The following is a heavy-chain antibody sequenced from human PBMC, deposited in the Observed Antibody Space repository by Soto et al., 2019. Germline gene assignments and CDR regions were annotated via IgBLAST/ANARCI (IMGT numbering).Heavy chain of an antibody. V-gene: IGHV3-9*01. J-gene: IGHJ6*02. CDR3: AKDMGRVGIASRRAYYYDGMDV. CDR2: ISCNSGSI. Sequence: PGGSLRLSCAASGFTFDDYAMNWVRQAPGKGLEWVSGISCNSGSIGYADSVKGRFTTSRENAKNSLYLQMNSLRAEDTALYYCAKDMGRVGIASRRAYYYDGMDVWGQGTTVTVSS. CDR1: GFTFDDYA. D-gene: IGHD6-6*01.